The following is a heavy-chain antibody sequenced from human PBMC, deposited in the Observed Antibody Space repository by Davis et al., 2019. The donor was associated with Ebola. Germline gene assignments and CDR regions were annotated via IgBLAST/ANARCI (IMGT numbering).Heavy chain of an antibody. CDR3: ARVSVFYYGSGKCPLFDY. J-gene: IGHJ4*02. CDR1: TYTSSSYG. D-gene: IGHD3-10*01. Sequence: AASVKVSCKTSTYTSSSYGISWVRQAPGQGLEWMGWISAYNGNTNFAQKFQGRVTLTTDTSTSTAYMELRSLRSDDTAVYYCARVSVFYYGSGKCPLFDYWGQGTLVTVSS. CDR2: ISAYNGNT. V-gene: IGHV1-18*04.